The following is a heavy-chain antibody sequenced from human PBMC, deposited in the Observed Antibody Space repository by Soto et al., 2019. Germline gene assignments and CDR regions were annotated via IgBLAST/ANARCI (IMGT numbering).Heavy chain of an antibody. CDR2: IWYDGSNK. J-gene: IGHJ4*02. V-gene: IGHV3-33*01. CDR1: GFTFSSYG. Sequence: GGSLRLSCAASGFTFSSYGMHWVRQAPGKGLEWVAVIWYDGSNKYYADSVKGRFTISRDNSKNTLYLQMNSLRAEDTAVYYCARGMDSSGYCFDYWGQGSLVTVSS. CDR3: ARGMDSSGYCFDY. D-gene: IGHD3-22*01.